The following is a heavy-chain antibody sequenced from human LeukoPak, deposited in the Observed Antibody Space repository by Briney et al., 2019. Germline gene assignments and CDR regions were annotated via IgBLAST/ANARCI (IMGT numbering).Heavy chain of an antibody. CDR2: ISSSSSYI. V-gene: IGHV3-21*01. Sequence: GGSLRLSCAASGFTFSSYSMNWVRQAPGKGLEWVSSISSSSSYIYYADPVKGRFTISRDNAKNSLYLQMNSLRAEDTAVYYCARGYGGYYSNWFDPWGQGTLVTVSS. J-gene: IGHJ5*02. CDR3: ARGYGGYYSNWFDP. D-gene: IGHD3-22*01. CDR1: GFTFSSYS.